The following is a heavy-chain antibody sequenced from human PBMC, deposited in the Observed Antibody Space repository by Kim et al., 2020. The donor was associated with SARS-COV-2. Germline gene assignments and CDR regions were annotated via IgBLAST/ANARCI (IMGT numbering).Heavy chain of an antibody. V-gene: IGHV4-59*01. J-gene: IGHJ5*02. D-gene: IGHD6-13*01. CDR2: MYYTGST. Sequence: SETLSLTCTVSGGPISDFYWHWVRQSPGKGLEWIGYMYYTGSTNYNPSLQSRVSISVDTSKDQFSLKLSSVTAADTGVYYCVGTSAADGPNWFHPWGQGTLVTVSS. CDR3: VGTSAADGPNWFHP. CDR1: GGPISDFY.